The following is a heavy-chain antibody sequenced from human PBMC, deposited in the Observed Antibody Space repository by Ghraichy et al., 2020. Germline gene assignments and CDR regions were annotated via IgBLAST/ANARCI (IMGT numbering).Heavy chain of an antibody. CDR2: INSDGSRR. CDR1: GFIFSNYW. Sequence: GESLNISCAASGFIFSNYWMHWVRQVPGKGLVWVSRINSDGSRRSYADSVKGRFTISRDNAKNTLYLQMNSLRAEDTAVYYCSRETSLGFDYWGQGTLVTVSS. J-gene: IGHJ4*02. CDR3: SRETSLGFDY. D-gene: IGHD2-2*01. V-gene: IGHV3-74*01.